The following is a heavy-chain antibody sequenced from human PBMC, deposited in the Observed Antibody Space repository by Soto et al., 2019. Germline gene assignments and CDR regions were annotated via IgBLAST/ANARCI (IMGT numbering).Heavy chain of an antibody. D-gene: IGHD4-17*01. Sequence: PSETLSLTCTVSGGSISSYYWSWIRQPPGKGLEWIGYIYYSGSTNYNPSLKSRVTISVDTSKNQFSLKLSSVTAADTAVYYCARGRVHGDYPFYFAYGARETRVTVSS. J-gene: IGHJ4*02. CDR3: ARGRVHGDYPFYFAY. CDR2: IYYSGST. CDR1: GGSISSYY. V-gene: IGHV4-59*01.